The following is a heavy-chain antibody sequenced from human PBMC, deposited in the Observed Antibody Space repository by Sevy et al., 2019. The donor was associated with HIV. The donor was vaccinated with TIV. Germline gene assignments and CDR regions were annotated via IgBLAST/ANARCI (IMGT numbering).Heavy chain of an antibody. V-gene: IGHV3-7*03. CDR3: ASMGRIAAAYYFDY. CDR1: GFTFSSYW. D-gene: IGHD6-13*01. Sequence: GGSLRLSCAASGFTFSSYWMSWVRQAPGKGLEWVANIKQDGSEKYYVDSVKGRFTISRDNAKNSLYLQMNSLRAEDTAVYYCASMGRIAAAYYFDYWVQGTLVTVSS. J-gene: IGHJ4*02. CDR2: IKQDGSEK.